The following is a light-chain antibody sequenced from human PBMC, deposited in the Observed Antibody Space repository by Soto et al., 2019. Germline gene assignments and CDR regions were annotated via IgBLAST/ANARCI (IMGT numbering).Light chain of an antibody. V-gene: IGLV2-14*01. CDR3: TAYTTSSTWV. CDR1: SSDVGDYNY. J-gene: IGLJ3*02. CDR2: EVS. Sequence: QSVLTQPASVSGSPGQSITISCTGTSSDVGDYNYVSWYQHHPGKAPKVMIYEVSNRPSGVSNRFSGSKSGNTASLTIAGLQAEDEADYYCTAYTTSSTWVFGGGTKL.